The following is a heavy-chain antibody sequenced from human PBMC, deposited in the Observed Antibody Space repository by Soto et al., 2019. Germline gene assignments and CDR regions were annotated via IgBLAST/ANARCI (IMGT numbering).Heavy chain of an antibody. V-gene: IGHV4-59*01. J-gene: IGHJ4*02. CDR1: GGSICSYY. CDR2: IYYSGST. D-gene: IGHD1-7*01. CDR3: ARDRHNWNYGIDY. Sequence: PSETLSLTCTVSGGSICSYYWSWIRQPPGKGLEWIGYIYYSGSTNYNPSLKSRVTISVDTSKNQFSLKLSSVTAADTAVYYCARDRHNWNYGIDYWGQGTLVTVS.